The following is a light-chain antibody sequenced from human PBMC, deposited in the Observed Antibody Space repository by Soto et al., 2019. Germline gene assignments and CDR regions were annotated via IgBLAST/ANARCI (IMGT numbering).Light chain of an antibody. J-gene: IGKJ3*01. V-gene: IGKV1D-12*01. CDR1: QGISRW. CDR3: RQSYKFPHT. CDR2: AAS. Sequence: DIQMTQSPSSVSASVGDRVTITCRASQGISRWLAWYQQKPWKPPKLLITAASSLQSGVPSRFSGSGSGTDFTLTIISLQPEDFATYYWRQSYKFPHTFGPGTKVDIK.